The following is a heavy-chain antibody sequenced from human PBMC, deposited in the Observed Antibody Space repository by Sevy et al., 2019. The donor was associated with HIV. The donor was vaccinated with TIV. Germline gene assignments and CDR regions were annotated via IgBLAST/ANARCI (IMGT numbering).Heavy chain of an antibody. CDR3: ARSGFLEWAGSTRGPRNWFDP. CDR1: GGSMRNFY. J-gene: IGHJ5*02. D-gene: IGHD3-3*01. CDR2: IYYSGST. V-gene: IGHV4-59*13. Sequence: PETLSLTCSVSGGSMRNFYWSWIRQPPGKGLEWIGNIYYSGSTNYNPSLKSQVTMSVDTSKNQFSLKLSSVTAADTAVYYCARSGFLEWAGSTRGPRNWFDPWGQGTLVTVSS.